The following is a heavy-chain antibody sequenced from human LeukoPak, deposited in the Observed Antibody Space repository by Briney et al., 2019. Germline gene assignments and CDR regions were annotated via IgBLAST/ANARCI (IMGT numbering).Heavy chain of an antibody. J-gene: IGHJ5*02. Sequence: GRSLRLSCAASGFTFSSYWMSWVRQAPGKGLEWVANIKQDGSEKYYVDSVKGRFTISRDNAKNSLYLQMNSLRAEDTAVYYCARDSPGYCSGGSCYNWFDPWGQGTLVTVSS. CDR3: ARDSPGYCSGGSCYNWFDP. D-gene: IGHD2-15*01. CDR1: GFTFSSYW. CDR2: IKQDGSEK. V-gene: IGHV3-7*01.